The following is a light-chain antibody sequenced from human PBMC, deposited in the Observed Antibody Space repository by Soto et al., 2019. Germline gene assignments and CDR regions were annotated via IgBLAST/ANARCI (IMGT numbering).Light chain of an antibody. CDR3: AAGDDSLSGVV. J-gene: IGLJ2*01. Sequence: QSVLTQPPSASGTPGQRVTISCSGTSSNIGNNYVCWYQHLPGTAPKLLIYRNNQRPSGVPDRFSGSKSGTSASLAISGLRSDDEADYYCAAGDDSLSGVVFCGGTKLTVL. V-gene: IGLV1-47*01. CDR1: SSNIGNNY. CDR2: RNN.